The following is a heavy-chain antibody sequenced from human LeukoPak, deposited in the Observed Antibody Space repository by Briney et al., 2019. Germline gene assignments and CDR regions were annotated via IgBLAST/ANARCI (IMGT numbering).Heavy chain of an antibody. CDR2: ITDSGGGT. Sequence: GGSLRLSCAASGFTFSSYALSWVRQAPGKGLEWVSSITDSGGGTFYADSVKGRFTISRDNSKNTLFLQLNSLRAEDTAVYYCAKRGAGYYFDYWGQGTLVTVSS. D-gene: IGHD3-10*01. J-gene: IGHJ4*02. CDR3: AKRGAGYYFDY. CDR1: GFTFSSYA. V-gene: IGHV3-23*01.